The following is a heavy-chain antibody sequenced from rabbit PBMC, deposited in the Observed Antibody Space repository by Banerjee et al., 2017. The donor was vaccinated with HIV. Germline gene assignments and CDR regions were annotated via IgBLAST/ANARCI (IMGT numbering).Heavy chain of an antibody. D-gene: IGHD8-1*01. CDR1: GFTISSSVY. CDR2: IYTVSANS. Sequence: QSLEESGGDLVQPEGSLALTCKASGFTISSSVYMCWVRQAPGKGLEWIACIYTVSANSYYASWAKGRFTISKTSSTTVTLQMTSLTAADTATYFCATDNAASYYYDLWGQGTLVTVS. CDR3: ATDNAASYYYDL. J-gene: IGHJ4*01. V-gene: IGHV1S40*01.